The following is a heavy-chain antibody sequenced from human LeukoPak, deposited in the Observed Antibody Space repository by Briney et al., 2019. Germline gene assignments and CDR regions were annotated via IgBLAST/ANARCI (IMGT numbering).Heavy chain of an antibody. J-gene: IGHJ5*02. CDR2: IYYANT. CDR3: ARDLGYSGFDWAP. V-gene: IGHV4-59*12. D-gene: IGHD5-12*01. Sequence: KPSETLSLTCTVSGGSISSYYWSWIRQPPGKGLEWIGYIYYANTNYNPSLKSRVTISVDTSKNRFSLKLTSVTAADAAIYYCARDLGYSGFDWAPWGQGTLVTVSS. CDR1: GGSISSYY.